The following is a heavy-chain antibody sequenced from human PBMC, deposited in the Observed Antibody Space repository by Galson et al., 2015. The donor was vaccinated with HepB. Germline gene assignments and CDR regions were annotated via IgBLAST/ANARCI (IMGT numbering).Heavy chain of an antibody. J-gene: IGHJ4*02. V-gene: IGHV3-21*01. CDR2: ISSSSSYI. CDR3: ARDQGIVGASDY. CDR1: GFTFSSYS. D-gene: IGHD1-26*01. Sequence: SLRLSCAASGFTFSSYSMNWVRQAPGKGLEWVSSISSSSSYIYYADSVKGRFTISRDNAKNSLYLQMNSLRAEDTAVYYCARDQGIVGASDYWGQGTLVTVSS.